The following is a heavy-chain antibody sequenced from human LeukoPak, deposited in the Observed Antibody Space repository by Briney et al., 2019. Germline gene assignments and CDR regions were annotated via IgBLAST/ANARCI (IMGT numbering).Heavy chain of an antibody. CDR1: GFTFSSYS. Sequence: PGGSLRLSCAASGFTFSSYSMNWVRQAPGKGLEWVSYISSSSSTIYYADSVKGRFTISRDNAKNSLYLQMNSLRAEDTAVYYCARVTSNLYCSSTSCYRYYYYMDVWGKGTTVTVSS. CDR2: ISSSSSTI. V-gene: IGHV3-48*01. J-gene: IGHJ6*03. CDR3: ARVTSNLYCSSTSCYRYYYYMDV. D-gene: IGHD2-2*01.